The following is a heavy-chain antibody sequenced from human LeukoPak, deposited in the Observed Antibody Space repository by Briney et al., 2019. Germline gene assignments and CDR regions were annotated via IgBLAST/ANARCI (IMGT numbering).Heavy chain of an antibody. V-gene: IGHV4-39*01. CDR3: ARRMGRSGMDV. CDR2: IYYSGST. Sequence: SETLSLTCTVSGGSISSSSYYWGWIRQPPGKGLEWIGSIYYSGSTYYHPSLKSRVTISVDTSKNQFSLKLSSVTAADTAVYYCARRMGRSGMDVWGQGTTVTVSS. D-gene: IGHD2-15*01. J-gene: IGHJ6*02. CDR1: GGSISSSSYY.